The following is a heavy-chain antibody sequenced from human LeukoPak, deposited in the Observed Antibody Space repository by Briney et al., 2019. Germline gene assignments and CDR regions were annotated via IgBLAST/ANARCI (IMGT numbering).Heavy chain of an antibody. V-gene: IGHV3-21*01. CDR2: ISSSSSYI. Sequence: GGSLRLSCAASGFTFSSYSMNWVRQAPGKGLEWVSSISSSSSYIYYADSVKGRFTISRDNAKNSLYLQMNSLRAEDTAVYYCAREGGGCSGGSCYSYCYYYGMDVWGQGTTVTVSS. D-gene: IGHD2-15*01. CDR1: GFTFSSYS. CDR3: AREGGGCSGGSCYSYCYYYGMDV. J-gene: IGHJ6*02.